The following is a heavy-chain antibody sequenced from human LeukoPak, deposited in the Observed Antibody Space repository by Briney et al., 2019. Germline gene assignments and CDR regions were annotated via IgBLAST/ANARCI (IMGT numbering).Heavy chain of an antibody. V-gene: IGHV4-34*01. CDR3: ARLSSTSSSPWYYYYGMDV. J-gene: IGHJ6*02. CDR1: GGSFSGYY. CDR2: INHSGST. D-gene: IGHD2-2*01. Sequence: SETLSLTCAVYGGSFSGYYWSWIRQPPGKGLEWIGEINHSGSTNYNPSLKSRVTISVDTSKNQFSLKLSSVIAADTAVYYCARLSSTSSSPWYYYYGMDVWGQGTTVTVSS.